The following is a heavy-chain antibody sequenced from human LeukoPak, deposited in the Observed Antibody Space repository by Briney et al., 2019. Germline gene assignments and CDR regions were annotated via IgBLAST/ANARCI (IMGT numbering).Heavy chain of an antibody. CDR2: IYSGGST. CDR1: GFTVSSNY. CDR3: AKEEGYYYDSGGYYVEYFQH. Sequence: GGSLRLSCAASGFTVSSNYMSWVRQAPGEGLEWVSVIYSGGSTYYADSVKGRFTISRDNSKNTLYLQMNSLRAEDTAVYYCAKEEGYYYDSGGYYVEYFQHWGQGTLVTVSS. D-gene: IGHD3-22*01. J-gene: IGHJ1*01. V-gene: IGHV3-53*01.